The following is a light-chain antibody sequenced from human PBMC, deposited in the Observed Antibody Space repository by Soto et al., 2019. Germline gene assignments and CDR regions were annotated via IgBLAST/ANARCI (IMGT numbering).Light chain of an antibody. CDR2: AAS. CDR1: QGISNF. Sequence: DIQITQSPSSLSASVGDRVTITCRASQGISNFLAWYQQKPGKVPKLLISAASTLQSGVPSRFSGSGSGTAFTLTITSLQPEDVATCYCQKYSSGITFGQGTRLEIK. CDR3: QKYSSGIT. V-gene: IGKV1-27*01. J-gene: IGKJ5*01.